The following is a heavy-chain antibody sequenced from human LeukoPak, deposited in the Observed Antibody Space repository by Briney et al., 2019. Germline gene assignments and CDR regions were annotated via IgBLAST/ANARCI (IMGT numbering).Heavy chain of an antibody. CDR3: AKDVGYPYYFDY. V-gene: IGHV3-30-3*01. J-gene: IGHJ4*02. CDR2: ISYDGSKK. Sequence: PGRSLRLSCAASGFTFSSYAVHWVRQAPGKGLEWVAVISYDGSKKYYADSVKGRFTISRDNSKNTLYLQMNSLRAEDTAVYYCAKDVGYPYYFDYWGQGTLVTVSS. CDR1: GFTFSSYA. D-gene: IGHD6-13*01.